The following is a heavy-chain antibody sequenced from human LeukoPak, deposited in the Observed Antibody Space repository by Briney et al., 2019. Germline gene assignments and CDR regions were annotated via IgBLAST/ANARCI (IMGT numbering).Heavy chain of an antibody. J-gene: IGHJ4*02. D-gene: IGHD3-10*01. CDR2: INAGNGNT. V-gene: IGHV1-3*01. Sequence: ASVKVSCKASGYTFTSYAMHWVRQAPGQRLEWMGWINAGNGNTKYSQKFQGRVTITRDTSASTAYMELSSLRSEDTAVYYCARDGSKEWFGELSYWGQGTLVTVSS. CDR3: ARDGSKEWFGELSY. CDR1: GYTFTSYA.